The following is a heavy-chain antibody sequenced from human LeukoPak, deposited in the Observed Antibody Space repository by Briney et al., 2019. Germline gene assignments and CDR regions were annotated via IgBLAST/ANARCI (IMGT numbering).Heavy chain of an antibody. CDR1: GFVFSTYG. D-gene: IGHD3-10*01. V-gene: IGHV3-30*03. CDR2: TSPDLNVK. Sequence: GGSLRLSCAASGFVFSTYGMHWVRQAPGKGLEWVAVTSPDLNVKLYADSVKGRFTISRDNSRSTLYLQMNSLRPEDTAIYYCAREGYYGSGSPPSLYFDYWGQGTLVTVSS. J-gene: IGHJ4*02. CDR3: AREGYYGSGSPPSLYFDY.